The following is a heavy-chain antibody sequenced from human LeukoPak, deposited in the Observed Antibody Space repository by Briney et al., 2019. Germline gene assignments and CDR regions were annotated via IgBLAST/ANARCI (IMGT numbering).Heavy chain of an antibody. Sequence: SETLSLTCAVSGGSISSGGYSWSWIRQPPGKGPEWIGYIYHSGSTYYNPSLKSRVTISVDRSKNQFSLKLSSVTAADTAVYYCAREGLGGYDYFDYWGQGTLVTVSS. CDR2: IYHSGST. V-gene: IGHV4-30-2*01. J-gene: IGHJ4*02. CDR1: GGSISSGGYS. CDR3: AREGLGGYDYFDY. D-gene: IGHD5-12*01.